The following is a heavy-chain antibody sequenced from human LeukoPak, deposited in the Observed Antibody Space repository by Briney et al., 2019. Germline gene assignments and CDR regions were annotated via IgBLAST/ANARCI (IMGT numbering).Heavy chain of an antibody. V-gene: IGHV3-33*08. CDR3: ARDLGYRFGPDI. CDR1: IFTFSTYG. J-gene: IGHJ4*02. D-gene: IGHD5-24*01. CDR2: IYYDGTYK. Sequence: GGSLRLSCEAHIFTFSTYGMHWVRQAPGKGLEWVALIYYDGTYKYYADSVKGRFTVSRDNSKNMLYLQMNSLRAEDTAVYYCARDLGYRFGPDIWGQGTLVTVSS.